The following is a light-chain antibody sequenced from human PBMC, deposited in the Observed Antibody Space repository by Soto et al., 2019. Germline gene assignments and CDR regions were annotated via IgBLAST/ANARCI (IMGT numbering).Light chain of an antibody. V-gene: IGLV6-57*04. Sequence: FMLTQPPSVSESPGKTVTISCTRSSGNIAFNYVQWYQQRPGSAPTPVIYENDRRAPGVPDRFSGSIGTPANSASLTISGLETEDEADYYCQSFDASSRVFGGGTKLTVL. CDR3: QSFDASSRV. CDR1: SGNIAFNY. CDR2: END. J-gene: IGLJ3*02.